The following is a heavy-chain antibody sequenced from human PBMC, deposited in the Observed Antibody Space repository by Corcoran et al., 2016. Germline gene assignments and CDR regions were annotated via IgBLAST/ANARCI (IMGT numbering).Heavy chain of an antibody. CDR2: IWYDGSNK. CDR1: GFTFSSYG. J-gene: IGHJ4*02. D-gene: IGHD3-10*01. Sequence: QVQLVESGGGVVQPGRSLRLSCAASGFTFSSYGMHWVRQAPGKGLEWVAVIWYDGSNKYYADSVKGRFTISRDNSKNTLYLQMNSLRAEDTAVYYCARDREYYGSSFDYWGQGTLVTVSS. V-gene: IGHV3-33*01. CDR3: ARDREYYGSSFDY.